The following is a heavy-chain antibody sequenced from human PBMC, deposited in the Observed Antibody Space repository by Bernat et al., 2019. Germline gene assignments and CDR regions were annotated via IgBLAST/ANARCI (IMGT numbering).Heavy chain of an antibody. D-gene: IGHD3-9*01. CDR3: ARDARYFDWLLEYNWFDP. Sequence: VQLVESGGGLVQPGRSLRLSCAASGFTFSSYAMHWVRQAPGKGLEWVAVISYDGSNKYYADSVKGRFTISRDNSKNTLYLQMNSLRAEDTAVYYCARDARYFDWLLEYNWFDPWGQGTLVTVSS. CDR2: ISYDGSNK. CDR1: GFTFSSYA. V-gene: IGHV3-30*01. J-gene: IGHJ5*02.